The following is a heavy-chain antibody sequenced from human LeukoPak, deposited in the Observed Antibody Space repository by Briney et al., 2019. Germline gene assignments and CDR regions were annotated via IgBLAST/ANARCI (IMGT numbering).Heavy chain of an antibody. V-gene: IGHV1-46*01. CDR1: GYTFTSYF. CDR2: INPSGGST. D-gene: IGHD3-22*01. CDR3: ARDWFSDSSGYYPSPGFDY. J-gene: IGHJ4*02. Sequence: EASVKVSCKASGYTFTSYFMHWVRQAPGQGLEWMGIINPSGGSTSYAQKFQGRVTMTRDTSTSTVYMELSSLRSEDTAVYYCARDWFSDSSGYYPSPGFDYWGQGTLVTVSS.